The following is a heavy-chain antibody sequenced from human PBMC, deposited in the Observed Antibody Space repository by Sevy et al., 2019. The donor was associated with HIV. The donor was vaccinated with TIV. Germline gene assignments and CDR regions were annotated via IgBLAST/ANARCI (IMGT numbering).Heavy chain of an antibody. CDR1: GYTFSNYI. CDR3: ARAPSGSQGPGQYFQH. D-gene: IGHD1-26*01. J-gene: IGHJ1*01. Sequence: ASVKVSCKASGYTFSNYIITWVRQAPGRGLEWMGRISTYNRNYAQKFQGRVTMTTDTSTSTVYMELRSLRSDDTAVYYCARAPSGSQGPGQYFQHWGQGTLVTVSS. V-gene: IGHV1-18*01. CDR2: ISTYNR.